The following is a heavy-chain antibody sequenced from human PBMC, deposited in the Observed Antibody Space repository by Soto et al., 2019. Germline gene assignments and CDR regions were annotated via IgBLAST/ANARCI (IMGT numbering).Heavy chain of an antibody. V-gene: IGHV3-23*01. CDR3: AKDVTSSYHFDY. J-gene: IGHJ4*02. CDR2: ISVRGGST. D-gene: IGHD6-6*01. Sequence: GGSLRLFCAASGFTFSSHAMSWVRQAPGMGLAWVSAISVRGGSTYYADSVKGRFTISRDNSKNTLYLQMNSLRAEDTAVYYCAKDVTSSYHFDYWGKGTLVTVSS. CDR1: GFTFSSHA.